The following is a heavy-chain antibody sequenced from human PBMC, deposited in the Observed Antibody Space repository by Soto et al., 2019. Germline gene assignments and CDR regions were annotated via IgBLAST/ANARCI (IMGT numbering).Heavy chain of an antibody. Sequence: QVQLVQSGAEVKKPGASVKVSCKASGYTFTSYGISWVRQAPGQGLEWMGWISAYNGNTNYAQKRQGRVTMPTDTSTSTDYMELRSLRAVDTAVYYCARGLGGVYYYGMDVWGQGTTVTVCS. J-gene: IGHJ6*02. D-gene: IGHD3-16*01. CDR3: ARGLGGVYYYGMDV. CDR1: GYTFTSYG. CDR2: ISAYNGNT. V-gene: IGHV1-18*01.